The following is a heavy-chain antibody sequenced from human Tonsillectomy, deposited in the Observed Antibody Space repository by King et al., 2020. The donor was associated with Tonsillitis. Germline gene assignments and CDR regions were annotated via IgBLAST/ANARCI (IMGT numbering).Heavy chain of an antibody. V-gene: IGHV3-74*01. CDR3: ARGYDYRSGCVWGGAGYYCGLYV. D-gene: IGHD3-3*01. CDR2: INNDGRSP. Sequence: VQLVESGGGLVQPGGSLRLSCAASAFTFSTYWMHWVRQAPGQGLVWVSRINNDGRSPIYADSVKGRFTISRDNAKNTLYLHINSLRAEDTAVYYCARGYDYRSGCVWGGAGYYCGLYVGGQGPADSVS. J-gene: IGHJ6*02. CDR1: AFTFSTYW.